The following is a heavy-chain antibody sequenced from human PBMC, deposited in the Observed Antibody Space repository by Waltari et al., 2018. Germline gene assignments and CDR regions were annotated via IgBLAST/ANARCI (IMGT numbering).Heavy chain of an antibody. D-gene: IGHD6-13*01. V-gene: IGHV3-66*02. CDR1: GFTVRSNY. J-gene: IGHJ4*02. CDR2: IYSGGST. Sequence: EVQLVESGGGLVQPGGSLRLSCAASGFTVRSNYMSWVRQAPGKGLEWVSVIYSGGSTYYADSVKGRFTISRDNSKNTLYLQMNSLRAEDTAVYYCASHRYSSSWGYFDYWGQGTLVTVSS. CDR3: ASHRYSSSWGYFDY.